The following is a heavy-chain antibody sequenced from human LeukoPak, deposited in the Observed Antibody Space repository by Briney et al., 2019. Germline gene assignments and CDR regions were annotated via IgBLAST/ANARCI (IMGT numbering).Heavy chain of an antibody. CDR3: AENVGGGWSDY. D-gene: IGHD6-19*01. J-gene: IGHJ4*02. Sequence: GGSLRLSCAASGFTISVYWMHWVRQVPGKGLVWVSRINSDGSSTTYADSVRGRFTISRDNATNTLYLQMNSLRGEDTAVYYFAENVGGGWSDYWGQGTLVTVSS. V-gene: IGHV3-74*03. CDR2: INSDGSST. CDR1: GFTISVYW.